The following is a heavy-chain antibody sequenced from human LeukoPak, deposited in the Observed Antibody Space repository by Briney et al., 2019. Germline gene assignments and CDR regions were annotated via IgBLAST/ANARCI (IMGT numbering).Heavy chain of an antibody. V-gene: IGHV3-30*18. D-gene: IGHD3-10*01. J-gene: IGHJ4*02. Sequence: PGRSLRLSCAASGFTFSSYGMHWVRQAPGKGLEWVAATSYDGSNRHYADSVKGRFTISRDNSKNTLYLQINSLRDEDAAVYYCGKRGRCYGSTDPYYIDYWGQGILVTVSS. CDR3: GKRGRCYGSTDPYYIDY. CDR1: GFTFSSYG. CDR2: TSYDGSNR.